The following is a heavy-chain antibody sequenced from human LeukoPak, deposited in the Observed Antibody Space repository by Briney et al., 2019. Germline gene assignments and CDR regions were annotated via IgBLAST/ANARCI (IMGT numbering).Heavy chain of an antibody. D-gene: IGHD4-23*01. Sequence: GGSLRLSCAASGFTFSSYAMSGVRQAPGKGLEWVSVIYSGGSTYYADSVKGRFTISRDNSKNTLYLQMNSLRAADTAVYYCARAPGGGNYAFDIWGQGTMVTVSS. CDR3: ARAPGGGNYAFDI. V-gene: IGHV3-53*01. CDR2: IYSGGST. J-gene: IGHJ3*02. CDR1: GFTFSSYA.